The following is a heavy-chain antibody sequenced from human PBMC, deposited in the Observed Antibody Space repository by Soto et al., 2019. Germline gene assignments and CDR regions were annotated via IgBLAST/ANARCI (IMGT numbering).Heavy chain of an antibody. D-gene: IGHD6-25*01. CDR2: ISYDGRNK. V-gene: IGHV3-30-3*01. CDR1: GFTFSSYA. J-gene: IGHJ6*01. Sequence: QVQLVESGGGVVQPGRSLRLSCAASGFTFSSYAMHWVRQAPGKGLEWVAVISYDGRNKYYADSVKGRFTISRDNSQNTLHLQMTSSRSEDTAVYYCARVSSGWSYYYYCMDVWGQGLTVTASS. CDR3: ARVSSGWSYYYYCMDV.